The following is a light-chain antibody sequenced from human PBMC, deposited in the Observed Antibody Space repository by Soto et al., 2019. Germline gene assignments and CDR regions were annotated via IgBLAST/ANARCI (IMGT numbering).Light chain of an antibody. CDR3: QQYNNWPPGT. J-gene: IGKJ1*01. CDR2: GAS. Sequence: EIVITQSPATLSVSPGERATLSCRASQSVSSNLAWYQQKPGQAPRLLIYGASTRATGIPARFSGSWSGTEFTLTISSLQSEDFAVYYCQQYNNWPPGTLGQGTKVDIK. CDR1: QSVSSN. V-gene: IGKV3-15*01.